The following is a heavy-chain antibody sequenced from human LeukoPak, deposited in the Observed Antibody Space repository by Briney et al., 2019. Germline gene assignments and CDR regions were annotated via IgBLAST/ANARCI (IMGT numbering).Heavy chain of an antibody. D-gene: IGHD5-18*01. CDR2: INSDGTST. J-gene: IGHJ4*02. V-gene: IGHV3-74*01. Sequence: PGGSLRLSCAASGFTFSSYWMYWVRQVPGKGLVWVSRINSDGTSTTYADSVKGRFTISRDNAKNTLYLQMNSLRAEDTAVYYCARGASGYSYGWGQGTLVTVSS. CDR1: GFTFSSYW. CDR3: ARGASGYSYG.